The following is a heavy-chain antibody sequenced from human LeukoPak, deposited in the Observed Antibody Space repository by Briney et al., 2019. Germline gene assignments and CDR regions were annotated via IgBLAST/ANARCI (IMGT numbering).Heavy chain of an antibody. Sequence: PGGSLGLSCAASGFTVSSNYMSWVRQAPGKGLEWVSVIYSGGSTYYADSVKGRFTISRDNSKNTLYLQMNSLRAEDTAVYYCARDNSLWFGEFDPYYYYGMDVWGQGTTVTVSS. D-gene: IGHD3-10*01. CDR2: IYSGGST. CDR1: GFTVSSNY. CDR3: ARDNSLWFGEFDPYYYYGMDV. J-gene: IGHJ6*02. V-gene: IGHV3-53*01.